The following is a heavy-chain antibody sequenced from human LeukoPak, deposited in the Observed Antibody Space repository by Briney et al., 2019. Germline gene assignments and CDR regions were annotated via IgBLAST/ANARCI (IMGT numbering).Heavy chain of an antibody. Sequence: GGSLRLSCAASGFTFSSYWMSWVRQAPGKGLEWVANIKQDGSEKYYVDSVKGRFTISRDNAKNSLYLQMNSLRAEDTAVYYCARAHGSRDYYYYYHMDVWGKGTTVTISS. V-gene: IGHV3-7*01. CDR2: IKQDGSEK. CDR3: ARAHGSRDYYYYYHMDV. J-gene: IGHJ6*03. CDR1: GFTFSSYW. D-gene: IGHD3-10*01.